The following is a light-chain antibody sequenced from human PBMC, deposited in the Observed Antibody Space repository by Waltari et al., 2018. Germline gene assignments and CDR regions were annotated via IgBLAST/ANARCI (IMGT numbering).Light chain of an antibody. V-gene: IGKV3-20*01. J-gene: IGKJ1*01. CDR3: HQYGSSPRT. CDR1: QCVSSNY. CDR2: GAS. Sequence: EIVLTQFPGTLSLSLGERATLPCRASQCVSSNYLAWYQQIPGQAPRLVIYGASSRATGIPDRFSGSGSGTDFTLTISRLEPEDFAVYYCHQYGSSPRTFGQGTKVEIK.